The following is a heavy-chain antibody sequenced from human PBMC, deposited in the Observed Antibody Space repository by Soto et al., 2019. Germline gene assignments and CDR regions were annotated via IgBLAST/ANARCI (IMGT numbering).Heavy chain of an antibody. D-gene: IGHD1-7*01. J-gene: IGHJ4*02. Sequence: PGGSLRLSCVASGFTFNNYDMHWVRQAPGKGLEYVSSISSNGGTTYYGNSVKGRFTISRDNSKNTLYLQMGSLRPEDMAVYYCVRRVSGNYDYWGQGT. CDR1: GFTFNNYD. CDR3: VRRVSGNYDY. CDR2: ISSNGGTT. V-gene: IGHV3-64*01.